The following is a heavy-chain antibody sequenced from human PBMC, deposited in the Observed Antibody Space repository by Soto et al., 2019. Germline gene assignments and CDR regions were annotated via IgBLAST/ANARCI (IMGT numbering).Heavy chain of an antibody. Sequence: SETLSLTCTVSGGSISSSSYYWGWIRQPPGKGLEWIGSIYYSGSTYYNPTLKSRVTISVDTSKNQFSLKLSSVTAADTAVYYCARLATLALYCSSTSCHYYYYGMDVWGQGTTVTVSS. CDR3: ARLATLALYCSSTSCHYYYYGMDV. J-gene: IGHJ6*02. V-gene: IGHV4-39*01. CDR2: IYYSGST. CDR1: GGSISSSSYY. D-gene: IGHD2-2*01.